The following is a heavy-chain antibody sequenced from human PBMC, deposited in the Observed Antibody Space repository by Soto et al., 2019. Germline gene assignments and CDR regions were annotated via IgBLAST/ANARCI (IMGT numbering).Heavy chain of an antibody. D-gene: IGHD3-3*01. Sequence: QGQLVQSGAEVKKPGSSVKVACKASGGTFSSYAISWVRQAPGQGLEWMGGIIPIFGTANYAQKFQGRVTITEDESTSTAYRELSSLSSEDTAVYYCARVRRFLEPNWFDPWGQGTLVTVSS. J-gene: IGHJ5*02. CDR1: GGTFSSYA. V-gene: IGHV1-69*01. CDR2: IIPIFGTA. CDR3: ARVRRFLEPNWFDP.